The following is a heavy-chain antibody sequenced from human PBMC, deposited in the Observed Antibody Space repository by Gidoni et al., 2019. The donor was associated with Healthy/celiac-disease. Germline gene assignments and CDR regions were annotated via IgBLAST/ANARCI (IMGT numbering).Heavy chain of an antibody. CDR2: ISGSGGST. J-gene: IGHJ4*02. Sequence: EVQLLESGGGLVQPGGSLRLSCAASGFTFSSYAMSWVRQAPGKGLEWVSAISGSGGSTYYADSVKGRFTISRDNSKNTLYLQMNSLRAEDTAVYYCAKDPIPSYDYVWGSYRSPPDYWGQGTLVTVSS. D-gene: IGHD3-16*02. V-gene: IGHV3-23*01. CDR1: GFTFSSYA. CDR3: AKDPIPSYDYVWGSYRSPPDY.